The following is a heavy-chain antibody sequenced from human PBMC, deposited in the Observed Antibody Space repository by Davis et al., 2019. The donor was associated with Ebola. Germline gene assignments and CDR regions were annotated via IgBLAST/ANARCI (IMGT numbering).Heavy chain of an antibody. CDR3: ARDGYSSGWSFDH. CDR1: GYSLTTYW. J-gene: IGHJ4*02. Sequence: GESLKISCKGSGYSLTTYWIGWVRQMPGKGLEWMGIIYPGDSGTTYSPSFQGQVTMSADKSINTVYLQWSSLKASDTAMYYCARDGYSSGWSFDHWGQGTLVTVSS. V-gene: IGHV5-51*01. CDR2: IYPGDSGT. D-gene: IGHD6-19*01.